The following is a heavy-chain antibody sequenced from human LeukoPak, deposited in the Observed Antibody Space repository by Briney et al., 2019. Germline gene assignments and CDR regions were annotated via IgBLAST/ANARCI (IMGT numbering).Heavy chain of an antibody. V-gene: IGHV1-69*06. D-gene: IGHD6-13*01. CDR1: GGTFSSYA. Sequence: SVKVSCKASGGTFSSYAISWVRQAPGQGLEWMGGIIPIFGTANYAQKFQGRVTITADKSTSTAYMELSSLRSEDAAVYYCARSSIIAAAGPYYFDYWGQGTLVTVSS. CDR2: IIPIFGTA. CDR3: ARSSIIAAAGPYYFDY. J-gene: IGHJ4*02.